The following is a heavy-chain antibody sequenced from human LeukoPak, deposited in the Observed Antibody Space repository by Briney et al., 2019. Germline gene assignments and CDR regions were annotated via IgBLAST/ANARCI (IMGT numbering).Heavy chain of an antibody. D-gene: IGHD3-22*01. V-gene: IGHV3-21*01. Sequence: KAGGSLRLSCAASGFTFSSYSMTWVRQAPGKGLEWVSSISSSSSYIYYADSVKGRFTISRDNAKNSLYLQMNSLRAEDTAVYYCARANGYYYDSSGYLGYWGQGTLVTVSS. J-gene: IGHJ4*02. CDR2: ISSSSSYI. CDR3: ARANGYYYDSSGYLGY. CDR1: GFTFSSYS.